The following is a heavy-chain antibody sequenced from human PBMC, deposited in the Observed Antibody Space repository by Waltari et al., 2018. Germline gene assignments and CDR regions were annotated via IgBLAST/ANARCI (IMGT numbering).Heavy chain of an antibody. Sequence: EVQLVESGGGMVKPGGYLRLSCAASGFTFRSCYLNLVRQAPGRGLEWVASISASSTYIHYADSVKGRFTVSRDNAKMSLTLQMDNLRTEDTGVYFCARDGLGDYGSGSYYQFYWGQGVQVSVSS. CDR3: ARDGLGDYGSGSYYQFY. D-gene: IGHD3-10*01. V-gene: IGHV3-21*02. CDR1: GFTFRSCY. J-gene: IGHJ4*02. CDR2: ISASSTYI.